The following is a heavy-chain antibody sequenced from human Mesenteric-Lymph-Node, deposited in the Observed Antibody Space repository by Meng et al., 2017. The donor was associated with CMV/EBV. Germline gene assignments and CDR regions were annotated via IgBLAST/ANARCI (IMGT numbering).Heavy chain of an antibody. J-gene: IGHJ5*02. Sequence: ASVKVSCKASGYTFTGYYMHWVRQAPGQGLEWMGWINPNSGGTNYAQKLQGRVTMTTDTSTSTAYMELRSLRSDDTAVYYCARDDSLGQLSPQEGFDPWGQGTLVTVPQ. CDR1: GYTFTGYY. CDR3: ARDDSLGQLSPQEGFDP. D-gene: IGHD3-22*01. CDR2: INPNSGGT. V-gene: IGHV1-2*02.